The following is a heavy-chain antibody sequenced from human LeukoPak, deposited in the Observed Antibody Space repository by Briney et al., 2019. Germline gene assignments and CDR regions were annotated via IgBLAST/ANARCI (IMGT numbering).Heavy chain of an antibody. J-gene: IGHJ4*02. CDR1: GFTFSSYA. Sequence: GGSLRLSCAASGFTFSSYAMSWVRQAPGKGLECVSTISGRGGSTFYADSVKGRFTISRDNSKNTLYLQMSSLRAEDTAVYYCARDDYGETFDFWGQGTLVTVSS. CDR2: ISGRGGST. CDR3: ARDDYGETFDF. D-gene: IGHD4-17*01. V-gene: IGHV3-23*01.